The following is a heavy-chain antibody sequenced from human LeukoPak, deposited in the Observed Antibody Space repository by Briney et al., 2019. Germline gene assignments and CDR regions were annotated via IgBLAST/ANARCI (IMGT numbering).Heavy chain of an antibody. J-gene: IGHJ4*02. CDR1: GVSPSSHD. CDR3: AIGRNSRLHYFDY. Sequence: SETLSLTCAVSGVSPSSHDWTWVRQPPGKGLEWVGCISYSGGTNYNLSLKSRVSISVDTSKNQFSLKLSSVTAADTAVYYCAIGRNSRLHYFDYLGQGTLVTGSS. D-gene: IGHD1-7*01. CDR2: ISYSGGT. V-gene: IGHV4-59*08.